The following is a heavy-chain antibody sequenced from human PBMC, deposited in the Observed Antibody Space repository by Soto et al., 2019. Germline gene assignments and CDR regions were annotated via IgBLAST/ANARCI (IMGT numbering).Heavy chain of an antibody. J-gene: IGHJ5*02. CDR3: ARGVNTVLFDP. D-gene: IGHD4-4*01. V-gene: IGHV1-8*01. CDR1: GYTITSYD. CDR2: MNPNSGNT. Sequence: GASVKLSCKASGYTITSYDINWVRQATGQGLEWMGWMNPNSGNTGYAQKFQGRVTMTRNTSISTAYMELSSLRSEDTAVYYCARGVNTVLFDPWGQGTLVTVSS.